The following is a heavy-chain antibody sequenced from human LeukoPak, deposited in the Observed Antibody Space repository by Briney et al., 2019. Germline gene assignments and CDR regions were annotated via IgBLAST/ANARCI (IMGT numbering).Heavy chain of an antibody. D-gene: IGHD6-6*01. V-gene: IGHV4-30-2*03. CDR1: GGSISSGGYS. J-gene: IGHJ6*03. CDR3: ARRPYSSSSGLATYMDV. CDR2: IYYSGAT. Sequence: SQTLSLTCAVSGGSISSGGYSWSWIRQPPGKGLEWIGSIYYSGATYYNPSLQSRVTISVDTPKNQFSLKLSSVTAADTAVYYCARRPYSSSSGLATYMDVWGKGTTVTVSS.